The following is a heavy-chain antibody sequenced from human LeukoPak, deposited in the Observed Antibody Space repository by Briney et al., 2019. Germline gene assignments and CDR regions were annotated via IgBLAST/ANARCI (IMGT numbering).Heavy chain of an antibody. CDR1: GFTFSSYS. CDR2: ISSSSSTI. D-gene: IGHD4-23*01. J-gene: IGHJ4*02. Sequence: GGSLRLSCAASGFTFSSYSMNWVRQAPGKGLEWVSYISSSSSTIYCADSVKGRFTISRDNAKNSLYLQMNSLRAEDTAVYYCAREGYGGTDYWGQGTLVTVSS. V-gene: IGHV3-48*01. CDR3: AREGYGGTDY.